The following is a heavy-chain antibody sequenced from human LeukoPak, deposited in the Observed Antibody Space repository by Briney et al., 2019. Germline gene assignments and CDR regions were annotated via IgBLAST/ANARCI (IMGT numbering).Heavy chain of an antibody. J-gene: IGHJ3*02. CDR2: ISGSGGST. CDR3: AKDNYYDSSGYTDAFDI. V-gene: IGHV3-23*01. Sequence: GGSLRLSCAASGFTFSSYAMSWVRQAPGKGLEWVSAISGSGGSTYYADSMKGRFTISRDNSKNTLYLQMNSVRAEDTAVYYCAKDNYYDSSGYTDAFDIWGQGTMVTVSS. CDR1: GFTFSSYA. D-gene: IGHD3-22*01.